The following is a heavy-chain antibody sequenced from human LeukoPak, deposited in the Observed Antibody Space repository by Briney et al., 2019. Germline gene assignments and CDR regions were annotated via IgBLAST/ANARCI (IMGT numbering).Heavy chain of an antibody. Sequence: SVKVSCKASGYTFTSYAMDWVRQAPGQGLEWMGGIIPMFGTANYAQKFQGRVTITADKSTSTAYMELSSLRSEDTAVYYCARDPPGRPYSSSSYGWGQGTLVTVSS. CDR3: ARDPPGRPYSSSSYG. V-gene: IGHV1-69*06. D-gene: IGHD6-6*01. CDR1: GYTFTSYA. CDR2: IIPMFGTA. J-gene: IGHJ4*02.